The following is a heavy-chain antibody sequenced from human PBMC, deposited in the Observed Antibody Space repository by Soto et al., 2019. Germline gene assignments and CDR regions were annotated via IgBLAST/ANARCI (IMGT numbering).Heavy chain of an antibody. Sequence: SETLSLTCTVSGGSISSGDYYWSWILQPPGKGLEWIGYIYYSGSTYYNPSLKSRVTISVDTSKNQFSLKLSSVTAADTAVYYCARAPYYYDSSGYYAALDAFDIWGQGTMVTVSS. V-gene: IGHV4-30-4*01. CDR1: GGSISSGDYY. CDR3: ARAPYYYDSSGYYAALDAFDI. J-gene: IGHJ3*02. D-gene: IGHD3-22*01. CDR2: IYYSGST.